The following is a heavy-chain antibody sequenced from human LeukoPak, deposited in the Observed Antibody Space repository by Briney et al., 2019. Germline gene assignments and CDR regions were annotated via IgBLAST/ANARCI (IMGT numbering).Heavy chain of an antibody. CDR2: ISSSGSTI. D-gene: IGHD6-13*01. CDR3: ARLTYSNNWYFRRGLDNWFDP. J-gene: IGHJ5*02. V-gene: IGHV3-48*03. Sequence: PGGSLRLSCAASGFTFSSYEMNWVRQAPGKGLEWVSYISSSGSTIYYADSVKGRFTISRDNAKNSLYLQMNSLRAEDTAVYYCARLTYSNNWYFRRGLDNWFDPWGQGTLVTVSS. CDR1: GFTFSSYE.